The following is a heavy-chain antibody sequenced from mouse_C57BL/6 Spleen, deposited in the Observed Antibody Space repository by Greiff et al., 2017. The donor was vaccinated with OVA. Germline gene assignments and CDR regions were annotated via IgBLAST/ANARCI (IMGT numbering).Heavy chain of an antibody. D-gene: IGHD1-1*01. Sequence: EVKLVESGGGLVKPGGSLKLSCAASGFTFSSYAMSWVRQTPEKRLEWVATISDGGSYTYYPDNVKGRFTISRDNAKNNLYLQMSHLKSEDTAMYYCARDRGYYGSSLFDYWGQGTTLTVSS. CDR2: ISDGGSYT. CDR3: ARDRGYYGSSLFDY. CDR1: GFTFSSYA. J-gene: IGHJ2*01. V-gene: IGHV5-4*01.